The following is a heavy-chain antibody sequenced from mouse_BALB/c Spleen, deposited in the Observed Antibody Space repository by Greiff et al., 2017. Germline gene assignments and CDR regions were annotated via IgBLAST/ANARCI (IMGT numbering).Heavy chain of an antibody. V-gene: IGHV5-17*02. D-gene: IGHD1-1*01. CDR2: ISSGSSTI. CDR1: GFTFSSFG. Sequence: DVQLVESGGGLVQPGGSRKLSCAASGFTFSSFGMHWVRQAPEKGLEWVAYISSGSSTIYYADTVKGRFTISRDNPKNTLFLQMTSLRSEDTAMYYCARSGTVVATDAMDYWGQGTSVTVSS. J-gene: IGHJ4*01. CDR3: ARSGTVVATDAMDY.